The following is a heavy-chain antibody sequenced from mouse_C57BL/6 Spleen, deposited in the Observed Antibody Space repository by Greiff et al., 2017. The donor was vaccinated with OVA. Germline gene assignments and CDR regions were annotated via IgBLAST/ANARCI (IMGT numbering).Heavy chain of an antibody. D-gene: IGHD1-1*01. CDR2: IYPGDGDT. Sequence: VQVVESGAELVKPGASVKISCKASGYAFSSYWMNWVKQRPGKGLEWIGKIYPGDGDTNYNGKFKGKATLTADTSSSTAYMQLSSLTSEDSAVYVCASDYYGSSYYYAMDYWGQGTSVTVSS. J-gene: IGHJ4*01. V-gene: IGHV1-80*01. CDR3: ASDYYGSSYYYAMDY. CDR1: GYAFSSYW.